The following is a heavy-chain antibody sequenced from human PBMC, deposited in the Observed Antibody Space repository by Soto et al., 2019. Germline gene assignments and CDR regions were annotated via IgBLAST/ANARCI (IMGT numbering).Heavy chain of an antibody. Sequence: QVQLRESGPGLVEPSQTLSLTCTVSGGSISSGAYYWSWIRQHPERGLEWIGYIYYSGTTYYNPSLKSRVPISVDTSKNQFSLKLSSVTAADTAVYYCARGNRPYEKFDYWGQGTLVTVSS. V-gene: IGHV4-31*03. CDR1: GGSISSGAYY. J-gene: IGHJ4*02. CDR3: ARGNRPYEKFDY. D-gene: IGHD3-3*01. CDR2: IYYSGTT.